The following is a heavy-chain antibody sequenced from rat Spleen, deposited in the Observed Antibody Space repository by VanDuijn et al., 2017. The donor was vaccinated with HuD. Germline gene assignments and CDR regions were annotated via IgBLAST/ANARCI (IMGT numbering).Heavy chain of an antibody. Sequence: EVQLVESGGGLVQPGGSLILSCAASGFSFSDYNMAWVRQAPKKGLEWVATISTSGSRTYYPDSVKGRFTISRDNAKSSLYLQMNSLKSEDTATYYCARLLNYGWYFDFWGQGVMVTVSS. J-gene: IGHJ2*01. CDR1: GFSFSDYN. D-gene: IGHD1-11*01. CDR3: ARLLNYGWYFDF. V-gene: IGHV5S10*01. CDR2: ISTSGSRT.